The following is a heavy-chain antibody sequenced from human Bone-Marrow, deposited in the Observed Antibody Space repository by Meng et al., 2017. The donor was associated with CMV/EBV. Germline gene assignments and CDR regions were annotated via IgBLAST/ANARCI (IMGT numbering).Heavy chain of an antibody. V-gene: IGHV3-73*01. CDR1: GFTFSGSA. D-gene: IGHD6-13*01. Sequence: GESLKISCAASGFTFSGSAMHWVRQASGKGLEWVGRIRSKANSYATAYAASVKGRFTISRDDSKNTAYLQMNSLKTEDTAVYYCTRLSVVGIAAAGTSVYWGQGTLVTVSS. J-gene: IGHJ4*02. CDR2: IRSKANSYAT. CDR3: TRLSVVGIAAAGTSVY.